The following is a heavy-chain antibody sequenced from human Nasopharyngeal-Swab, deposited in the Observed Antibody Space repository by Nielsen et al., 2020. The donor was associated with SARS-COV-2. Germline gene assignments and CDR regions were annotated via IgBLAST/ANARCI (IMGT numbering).Heavy chain of an antibody. CDR2: INTNTGNP. CDR3: ARGDEYSSSWLWRLWYFDL. V-gene: IGHV7-4-1*02. J-gene: IGHJ2*01. D-gene: IGHD6-13*01. Sequence: ASVKVSCKASGYTFTSYAMHWVRQAPGQGLEWMGWINTNTGNPTYAQGFTGRFVFSLDTSVSTAYLQISSLKAEDTAVYYCARGDEYSSSWLWRLWYFDLWGRGTLVTVSS. CDR1: GYTFTSYA.